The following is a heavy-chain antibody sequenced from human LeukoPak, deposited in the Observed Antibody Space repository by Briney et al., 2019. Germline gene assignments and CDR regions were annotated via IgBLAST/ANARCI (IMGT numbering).Heavy chain of an antibody. Sequence: PGGSLRLSCAASGFTFGSYAMHWVRQAPGKGLEYVSAISSNGGSTYYANSVKGRFTISRDNSKNTLYLQMGSLRAEDMAVYYCARGEQWLAYYFDYWGQGTLVTVSS. CDR1: GFTFGSYA. D-gene: IGHD6-19*01. V-gene: IGHV3-64*01. CDR2: ISSNGGST. CDR3: ARGEQWLAYYFDY. J-gene: IGHJ4*02.